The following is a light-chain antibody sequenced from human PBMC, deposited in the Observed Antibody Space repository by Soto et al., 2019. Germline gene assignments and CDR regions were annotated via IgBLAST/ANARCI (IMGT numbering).Light chain of an antibody. CDR1: SSNIGSDT. CDR2: STN. V-gene: IGLV1-44*01. CDR3: AAWDDSLNGVV. Sequence: QSVLTQPPSASGTPGQRVTISCSGSSSNIGSDTVNCYQQLPGTAPKLLIYSTNQRPSGVPDRFSGSKSGTSASLAISGLQSEDETDYYCAAWDDSLNGVVFGGGTQLTVL. J-gene: IGLJ3*02.